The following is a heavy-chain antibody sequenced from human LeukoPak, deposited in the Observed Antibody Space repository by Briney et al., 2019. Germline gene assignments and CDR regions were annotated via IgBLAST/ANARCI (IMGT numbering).Heavy chain of an antibody. V-gene: IGHV4-38-2*02. Sequence: SETLSLTCTVSGYSLSSGYYWGWIRQPPGKGLEWIGSIYHSGSTYYNPSLKSRVTISVDTSKNQFSLKLSSVAAADTAVYYCARVDSRADSSSSQNDYWGQGTLVTVSS. J-gene: IGHJ4*02. CDR1: GYSLSSGYY. CDR3: ARVDSRADSSSSQNDY. CDR2: IYHSGST. D-gene: IGHD6-6*01.